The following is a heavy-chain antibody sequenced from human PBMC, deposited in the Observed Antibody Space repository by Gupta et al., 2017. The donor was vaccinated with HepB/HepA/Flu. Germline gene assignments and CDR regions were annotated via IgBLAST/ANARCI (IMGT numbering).Heavy chain of an antibody. Sequence: EMQLVESGGGLVQPGGSLRLSCAVSGFTFSSYWMNWVRQVPGKGLVWVSRFYRDGSRTGYADSVKGRFTISRDSAKNTLYLQMNNLRVEDAAIYYGAWRAKYTTGSDYWGQGSPGAVSS. CDR1: GFTFSSYW. J-gene: IGHJ4*02. CDR2: FYRDGSRT. V-gene: IGHV3-74*01. CDR3: AWRAKYTTGSDY. D-gene: IGHD1-1*01.